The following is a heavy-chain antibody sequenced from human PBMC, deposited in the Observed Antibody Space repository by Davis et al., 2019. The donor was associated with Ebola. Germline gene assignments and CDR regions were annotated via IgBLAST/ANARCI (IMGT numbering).Heavy chain of an antibody. CDR2: IYPGDSDT. V-gene: IGHV5-51*01. J-gene: IGHJ3*02. CDR3: ARLGYYDSSGYLDAFDI. D-gene: IGHD3-22*01. CDR1: GYSFTSYW. Sequence: GESLKISCQGSGYSFTSYWISWVRQMPGKGLEWMGIIYPGDSDTRYSPSFQGQVTISADKSISTAYLQWSSLKASDTAMYYCARLGYYDSSGYLDAFDIWGQGTMVTVSS.